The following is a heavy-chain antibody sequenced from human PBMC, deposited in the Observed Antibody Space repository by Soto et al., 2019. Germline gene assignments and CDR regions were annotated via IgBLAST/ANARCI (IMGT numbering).Heavy chain of an antibody. D-gene: IGHD1-26*01. CDR3: EKDAVPYNGKWDWFDS. Sequence: DVQLLESGGDLVQPGGSLRLSCAASEFTFSDFAMTWVRQAPGKGPEWVSSIGGDGSDTHYADSVKGWFTISRDNSKNTLFLQMSSLRSDDTAVYYCEKDAVPYNGKWDWFDSWGQGTLVTVSS. CDR1: EFTFSDFA. V-gene: IGHV3-23*01. CDR2: IGGDGSDT. J-gene: IGHJ5*01.